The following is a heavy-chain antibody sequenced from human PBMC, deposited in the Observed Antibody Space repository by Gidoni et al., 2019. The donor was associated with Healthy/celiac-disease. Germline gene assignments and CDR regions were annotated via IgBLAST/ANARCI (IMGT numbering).Heavy chain of an antibody. D-gene: IGHD3-10*01. CDR2: IYYSGST. J-gene: IGHJ4*02. CDR1: GGSISSSSYY. CDR3: ARHKYYYGSGLDY. V-gene: IGHV4-39*01. Sequence: QLQLQESGPGLVKPSATLSLTCTVSGGSISSSSYYWGWIRQPPGKGLEWIGSIYYSGSTYYNPSLKSRVTISVDTSKNQFSLKLSSVTAADTAVYYCARHKYYYGSGLDYWGQGTLVTVSS.